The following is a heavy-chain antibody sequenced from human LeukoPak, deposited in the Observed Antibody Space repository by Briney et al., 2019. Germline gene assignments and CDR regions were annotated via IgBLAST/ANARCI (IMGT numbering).Heavy chain of an antibody. D-gene: IGHD3-22*01. CDR1: GFTVSSNY. CDR2: IYSGGST. J-gene: IGHJ4*02. Sequence: ESGGSLRLSCAASGFTVSSNYMSWVRQAPGKGLEWVSVIYSGGSTYYADSVKGRFTISRDNSKNTLYLQMNSLRAEDTAVYYCARETYYYDSSGYYYGYYFDYWGQGTLVTVSS. CDR3: ARETYYYDSSGYYYGYYFDY. V-gene: IGHV3-66*01.